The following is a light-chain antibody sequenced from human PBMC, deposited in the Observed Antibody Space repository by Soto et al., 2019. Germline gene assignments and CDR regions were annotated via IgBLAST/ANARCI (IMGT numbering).Light chain of an antibody. J-gene: IGLJ2*01. Sequence: QSALTQPPSASGTPGQRVTISCSGSSSNIGSNYVYWYQQLPGTAPKLLIYRNNQRPSGVPDRFSGSKSGTSASLAISGLRSEDEADYYCAAWDDSLSGPLFGGGTKLTVL. V-gene: IGLV1-47*01. CDR1: SSNIGSNY. CDR2: RNN. CDR3: AAWDDSLSGPL.